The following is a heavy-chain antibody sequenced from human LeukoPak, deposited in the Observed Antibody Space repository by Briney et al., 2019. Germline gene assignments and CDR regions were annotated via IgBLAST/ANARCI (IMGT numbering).Heavy chain of an antibody. CDR3: ARVGYDFWSGYQSYYFDY. CDR2: VIPILGIA. D-gene: IGHD3-3*01. CDR1: GGTFSSYA. V-gene: IGHV1-69*04. Sequence: SVKVSCKASGGTFSSYAISWVRQAPGQGLEWMGRVIPILGIANYAQKFQGRVTITADKSTSTAYMELSSLRSEDTAVYYCARVGYDFWSGYQSYYFDYWGQGTLVTVSS. J-gene: IGHJ4*02.